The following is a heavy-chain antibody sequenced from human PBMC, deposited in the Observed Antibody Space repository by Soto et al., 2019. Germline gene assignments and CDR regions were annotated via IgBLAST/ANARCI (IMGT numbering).Heavy chain of an antibody. CDR3: DRVIGATSCGGDCWRGCDP. J-gene: IGHJ5*02. D-gene: IGHD2-21*02. V-gene: IGHV4-30-4*01. CDR1: GGSISSGDYY. Sequence: ASETLSLTCTVSGGSISSGDYYWWLIRQPPGKGLEWIGYIYSSGSTYYNPSLKSRVTISVDTSKNQFSLKLSSVTAADTAVYYGDRVIGATSCGGDCWRGCDPWGQGTLVTVSS. CDR2: IYSSGST.